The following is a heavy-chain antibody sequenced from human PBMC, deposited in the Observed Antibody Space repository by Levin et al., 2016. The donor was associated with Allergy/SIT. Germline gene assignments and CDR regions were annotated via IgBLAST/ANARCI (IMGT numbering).Heavy chain of an antibody. D-gene: IGHD1-26*01. CDR2: ISSDSSHT. CDR3: ARDPGSNDQNAFDI. V-gene: IGHV3-11*06. CDR1: GFTFNDYY. Sequence: GESLKISCAASGFTFNDYYMGWIRQAPGKGLEWVSYISSDSSHTNYADSVKGRFTISRGNAKNSLYLQMNGLRAEDTAVYYCARDPGSNDQNAFDIWGQGTMVTVSS. J-gene: IGHJ3*02.